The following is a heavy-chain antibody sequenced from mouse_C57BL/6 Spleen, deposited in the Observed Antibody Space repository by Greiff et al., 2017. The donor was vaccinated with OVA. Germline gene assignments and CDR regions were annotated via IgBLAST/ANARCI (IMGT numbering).Heavy chain of an antibody. D-gene: IGHD4-1*01. V-gene: IGHV1-52*01. CDR3: ASLWEGNFDV. CDR1: GYTFTSYW. CDR2: IDPSDSET. J-gene: IGHJ1*03. Sequence: QVQLQQPGAELVRPGSSVKLSCKASGYTFTSYWMHWVKQRPIQGLEWIGNIDPSDSETHYNQKFKDKATLTVDKSSSTAYMQRSSLTSEDSAVYYCASLWEGNFDVWGTGTTVTVSS.